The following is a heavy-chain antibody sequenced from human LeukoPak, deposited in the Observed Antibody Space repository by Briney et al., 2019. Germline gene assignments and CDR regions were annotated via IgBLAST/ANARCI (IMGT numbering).Heavy chain of an antibody. D-gene: IGHD2-21*02. Sequence: ASVKVSCKASGGTFSSYAISWVRQAPGQRLEWMGWINAGNGNTKYSQKFQGRVTITRDTSASTAYMELSSLRSEDTAVYYCARGGDCGGDCAFDYWGQGTLVTVSS. CDR3: ARGGDCGGDCAFDY. CDR2: INAGNGNT. V-gene: IGHV1-3*01. CDR1: GGTFSSYA. J-gene: IGHJ4*02.